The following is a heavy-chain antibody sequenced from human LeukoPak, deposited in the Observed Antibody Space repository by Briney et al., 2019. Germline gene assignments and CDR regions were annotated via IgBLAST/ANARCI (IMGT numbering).Heavy chain of an antibody. CDR2: INPSSGGT. CDR3: ARAGVWDYSDSSGYHNAAFDI. D-gene: IGHD3-22*01. J-gene: IGHJ3*02. V-gene: IGHV1-2*02. Sequence: ASVKLSCKASGYTFTDYYMHWVRQAPGQRLEWMGWINPSSGGTNYAQKFQGSVTVTRDTSISTAYMDLSRLRSDDTAVYYCARAGVWDYSDSSGYHNAAFDIWGQGTMVTVSS. CDR1: GYTFTDYY.